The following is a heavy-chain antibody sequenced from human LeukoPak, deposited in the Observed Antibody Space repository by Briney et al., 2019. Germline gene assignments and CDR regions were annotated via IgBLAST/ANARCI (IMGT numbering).Heavy chain of an antibody. Sequence: GGSLRLSCVASGFTFSSSAMSWVRQAPGKGLEWVSVISSSGDSTYYADSLEGRFTISRDNSKHTLHLQMNSLRAEDTAVYYCAREGGSFLRYFDSWGQGTLVTVSS. CDR2: ISSSGDST. D-gene: IGHD1-26*01. CDR3: AREGGSFLRYFDS. V-gene: IGHV3-23*01. CDR1: GFTFSSSA. J-gene: IGHJ4*02.